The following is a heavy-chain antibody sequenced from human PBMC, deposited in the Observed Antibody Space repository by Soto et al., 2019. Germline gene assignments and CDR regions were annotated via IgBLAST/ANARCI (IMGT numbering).Heavy chain of an antibody. CDR2: IIPIVHTA. CDR3: AMITMIHSFDP. D-gene: IGHD3-22*01. J-gene: IGHJ5*02. Sequence: QVQLVQSGAEVKKPGSSVKVCCKASGGTFRSNGISWVRQAPGQGLEWLGGIIPIVHTASYAQTFRGRVTITADESTTTAYMELSSLRSEDTAVYYCAMITMIHSFDPWGQGTLVTVSS. CDR1: GGTFRSNG. V-gene: IGHV1-69*01.